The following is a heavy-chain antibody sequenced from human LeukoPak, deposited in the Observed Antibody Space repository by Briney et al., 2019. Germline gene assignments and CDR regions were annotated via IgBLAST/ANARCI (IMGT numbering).Heavy chain of an antibody. V-gene: IGHV4-34*01. J-gene: IGHJ5*02. CDR3: ARVTPIPYNWNYVPWFDP. D-gene: IGHD1-7*01. Sequence: SETLSLTCAVYGGSFSGYYWSWIRQPPGKGLEWIGEINHSGSTNYNPSLKSRVTISVDTSKNQFSLKLSSVTAADTAVYYCARVTPIPYNWNYVPWFDPWGQGTLVTVSS. CDR1: GGSFSGYY. CDR2: INHSGST.